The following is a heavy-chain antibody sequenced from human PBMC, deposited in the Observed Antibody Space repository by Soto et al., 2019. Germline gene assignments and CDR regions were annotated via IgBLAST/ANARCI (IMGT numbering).Heavy chain of an antibody. CDR3: ARDIGAVAGPSVGGVVAFDI. CDR1: GYTFTSYG. D-gene: IGHD6-19*01. CDR2: ISAYNGKT. V-gene: IGHV1-18*01. Sequence: QVQLVQSGAEVKKPGASVKVSCKASGYTFTSYGISWVRQAPGQGLEWMGWISAYNGKTNYAQKLQGRVTMTTDTSTSTAYMELRSLRSDDTAVYYCARDIGAVAGPSVGGVVAFDIWGQGTMVTVSS. J-gene: IGHJ3*02.